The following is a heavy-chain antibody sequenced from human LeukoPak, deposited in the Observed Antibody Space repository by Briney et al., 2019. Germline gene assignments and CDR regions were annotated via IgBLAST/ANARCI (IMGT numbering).Heavy chain of an antibody. V-gene: IGHV3-48*02. D-gene: IGHD1-20*01. J-gene: IGHJ4*02. CDR1: GFTFSTYS. CDR2: ISSSSNIR. Sequence: GGSLRLSCAASGFTFSTYSMNWVRQAPGKGLEWISYISSSSNIRYYAVSVKGRFTISRDSAKNSLSLQMSSLRDEDTAVYYCASYNWNDGFFDYWGQGTLVTVSS. CDR3: ASYNWNDGFFDY.